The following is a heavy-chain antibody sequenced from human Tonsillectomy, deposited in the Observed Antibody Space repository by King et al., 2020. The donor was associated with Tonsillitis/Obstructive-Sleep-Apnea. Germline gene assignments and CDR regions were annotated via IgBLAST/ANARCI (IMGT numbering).Heavy chain of an antibody. D-gene: IGHD2-2*02. CDR3: AKGICSSTSCYNYFDY. Sequence: TLQESGPTLVKPTQTLTLTCTFSGFSLSTSGVGVGWIRQPPGKALEWLALVYWDDDKRYSPSLKSRLTITKDTSKNQVVLTMTNMDPVDTATYYCAKGICSSTSCYNYFDYWGRGTLVTVSS. CDR2: VYWDDDK. CDR1: GFSLSTSGVG. J-gene: IGHJ4*02. V-gene: IGHV2-5*02.